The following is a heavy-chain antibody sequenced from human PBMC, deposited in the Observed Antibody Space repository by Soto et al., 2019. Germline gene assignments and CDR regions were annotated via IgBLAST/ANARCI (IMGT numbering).Heavy chain of an antibody. V-gene: IGHV4-61*01. CDR2: IYYSGTT. D-gene: IGHD6-19*01. CDR3: ARVPLPGVAVSDVYFFDY. Sequence: PAETLSLTCTVSSVSVSSSSHYWICLRQRPGKGLEWIGYIYYSGTTYYNPSLQGRVTVSVDRSKNQFSMRLSSVTAADTAVYYCARVPLPGVAVSDVYFFDYWGPGTLVTVSS. CDR1: SVSVSSSSHY. J-gene: IGHJ4*02.